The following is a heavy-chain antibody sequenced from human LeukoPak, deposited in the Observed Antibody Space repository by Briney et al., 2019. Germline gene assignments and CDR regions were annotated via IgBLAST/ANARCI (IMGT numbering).Heavy chain of an antibody. J-gene: IGHJ4*02. CDR3: ASQNPIVVVPAAKGHFFDY. Sequence: GSSVKVSCKASGGTFSIYAISWVRQAPGQGLELMGGIIPIFGTANYAQKFQGRVTITADESTSTAYMELSSLRSEDTAVYYCASQNPIVVVPAAKGHFFDYWGQGTLVTVSS. D-gene: IGHD2-2*01. CDR1: GGTFSIYA. V-gene: IGHV1-69*01. CDR2: IIPIFGTA.